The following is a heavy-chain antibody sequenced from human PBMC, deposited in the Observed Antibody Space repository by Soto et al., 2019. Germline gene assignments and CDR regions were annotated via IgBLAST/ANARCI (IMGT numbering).Heavy chain of an antibody. CDR2: ISSSGNSI. D-gene: IGHD2-21*02. Sequence: PAGSLTLCCAACGFTFRDYYMGWTRQATGKGLEWVSYISSSGNSIYHADSVKGRFTISRDDAENSLYLQMNSLRVDDTAVYFCEREASVTEKYFQHWGQGTLVTVSS. J-gene: IGHJ1*01. CDR3: EREASVTEKYFQH. CDR1: GFTFRDYY. V-gene: IGHV3-11*01.